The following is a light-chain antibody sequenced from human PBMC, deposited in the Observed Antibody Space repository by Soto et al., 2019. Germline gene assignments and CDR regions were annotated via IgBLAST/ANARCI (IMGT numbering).Light chain of an antibody. CDR2: GAS. CDR3: QQYGSSPLIT. J-gene: IGKJ5*01. Sequence: EIVLTQSPGTLSLSPGERATLSCRASQSVSSSYLAWYQQKPGQAPRLLIYGASSRATGIPDRFSGSGSGTDFTLTISRLEPEDFAVYYCQQYGSSPLITFGQGRRLE. V-gene: IGKV3-20*01. CDR1: QSVSSSY.